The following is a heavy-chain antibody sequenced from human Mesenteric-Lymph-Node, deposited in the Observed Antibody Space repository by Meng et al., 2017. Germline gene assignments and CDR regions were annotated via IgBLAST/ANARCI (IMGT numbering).Heavy chain of an antibody. V-gene: IGHV1-3*01. CDR2: INAGNGNT. D-gene: IGHD6-19*01. CDR3: ARERAIGAVAGTRGWFDP. CDR1: GYTFTSYT. Sequence: ASVKVSCKASGYTFTSYTMHWVRQAPGQRLEWMGWINAGNGNTKYSQKFQGRVTITRDTSASTAYMELSSLRSEDTAVYYCARERAIGAVAGTRGWFDPWGQGTLVTVSS. J-gene: IGHJ5*02.